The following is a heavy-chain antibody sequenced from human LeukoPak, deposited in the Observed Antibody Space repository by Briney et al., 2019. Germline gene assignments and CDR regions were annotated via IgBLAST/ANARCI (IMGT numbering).Heavy chain of an antibody. D-gene: IGHD3-3*02. CDR2: IKQDGSEK. J-gene: IGHJ4*02. CDR3: ARDSIRELAY. CDR1: GFIFSSYW. Sequence: GGSLRLSCAASGFIFSSYWMHWVRQAPGKGLEWVANIKQDGSEKYYVDSVKGRFTISRDNAKNSLYLQMNSLRAEDTAVYYCARDSIRELAYWGQGTLVTVSS. V-gene: IGHV3-7*01.